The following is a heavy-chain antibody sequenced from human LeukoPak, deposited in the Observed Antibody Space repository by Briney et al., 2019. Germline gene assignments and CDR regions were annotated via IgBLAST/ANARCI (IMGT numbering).Heavy chain of an antibody. CDR1: GGSISSYY. D-gene: IGHD3-10*01. J-gene: IGHJ4*02. CDR3: ARDYYGSGSYLTFFDY. Sequence: PSETLSLTCTVSGGSISSYYWSWIRQPAGKGLEWIGRIYTSGSTNYNPPLKSRVTMSVDTSKNQFSLKLSSVTAADTAVYYCARDYYGSGSYLTFFDYWGQGTLVTVSS. V-gene: IGHV4-4*07. CDR2: IYTSGST.